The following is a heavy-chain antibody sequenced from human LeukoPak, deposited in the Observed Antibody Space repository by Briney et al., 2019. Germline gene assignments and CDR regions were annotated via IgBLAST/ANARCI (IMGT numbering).Heavy chain of an antibody. CDR1: GGSISSGGYS. CDR2: IYYSGST. J-gene: IGHJ6*03. V-gene: IGHV4-30-4*07. D-gene: IGHD3-10*01. CDR3: ARHLVRGVIPYYMDV. Sequence: SETLSLICAVSGGSISSGGYSWSWIRQPPGKGLEWIGYIYYSGSTYYNPSLKSRVTISVDTSKNQFSLKLSSVTAADTAVYYCARHLVRGVIPYYMDVWGKGTTVTVSS.